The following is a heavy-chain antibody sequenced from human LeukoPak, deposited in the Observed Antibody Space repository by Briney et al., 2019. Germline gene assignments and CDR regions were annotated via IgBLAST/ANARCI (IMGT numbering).Heavy chain of an antibody. CDR3: ARPIGYCSGGSGYSGAFDI. J-gene: IGHJ3*02. CDR2: IDPSDSYT. D-gene: IGHD2-15*01. CDR1: GYSFTSYC. V-gene: IGHV5-10-1*01. Sequence: RESLKISRKGSGYSFTSYCISWVRQMPGKGLEWMGSIDPSDSYTNYSPSFQGHITISADKSISTAYLQWSSLKASDTAMYYCARPIGYCSGGSGYSGAFDIWGQGTMVTVSS.